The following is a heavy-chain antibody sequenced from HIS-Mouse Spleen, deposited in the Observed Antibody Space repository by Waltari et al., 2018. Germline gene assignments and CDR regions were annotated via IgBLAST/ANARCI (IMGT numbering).Heavy chain of an antibody. J-gene: IGHJ2*01. Sequence: QLQLQESGPGLVKPSETLSVTCSVSGGSISSSSYDWSWICQPPGKGLAWIGSIYYSGSTYYNPSLKSRVTISVDTSKNQFSLKLSSVTAADTAVYYCAREIPYSSSWYDWYFDLWGRGTLVTVSS. CDR2: IYYSGST. CDR3: AREIPYSSSWYDWYFDL. D-gene: IGHD6-13*01. V-gene: IGHV4-39*07. CDR1: GGSISSSSYD.